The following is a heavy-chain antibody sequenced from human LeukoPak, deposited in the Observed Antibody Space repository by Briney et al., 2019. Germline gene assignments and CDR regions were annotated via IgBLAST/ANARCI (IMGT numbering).Heavy chain of an antibody. V-gene: IGHV4-30-2*01. D-gene: IGHD3-16*01. Sequence: PSETLSLTCTVSGGSMSSGSYSWSWIRQPPGKGLEWIGYIYHSGSTYYNPSLKSRVTISVDRSKKQFSLKLSSVTAADTAVYYCVRTPPNWGADYWGQGTLVTVSS. CDR1: GGSMSSGSYS. J-gene: IGHJ4*02. CDR3: VRTPPNWGADY. CDR2: IYHSGST.